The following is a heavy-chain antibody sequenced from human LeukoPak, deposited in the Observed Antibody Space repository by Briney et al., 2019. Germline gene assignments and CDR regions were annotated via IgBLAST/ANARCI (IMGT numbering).Heavy chain of an antibody. Sequence: GASVKVSCKASGYTFTSYDINWVRQATGQGLEWMGWMNPNSGNTGYAQKFQGRVTMTRNTSIGTAYMELSSLRSEDTAVYYCARGRVLLWFGEFTNQNNWFDPWGQGTLVTVSS. D-gene: IGHD3-10*01. V-gene: IGHV1-8*01. CDR3: ARGRVLLWFGEFTNQNNWFDP. CDR1: GYTFTSYD. J-gene: IGHJ5*02. CDR2: MNPNSGNT.